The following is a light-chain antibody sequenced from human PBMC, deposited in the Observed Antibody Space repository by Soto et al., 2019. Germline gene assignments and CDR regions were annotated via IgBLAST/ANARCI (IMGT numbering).Light chain of an antibody. CDR1: SSDIGDYDY. CDR2: EVS. Sequence: QSVLTQPASVSGSPGQSITISCTGSSSDIGDYDYVSWYQQHPGKAPKVLISEVSNRPSGVSNRFSGSKSGNTASLTISGLQDEDEAAYYCNSYATGNTRVFGTGTKVTV. CDR3: NSYATGNTRV. V-gene: IGLV2-14*01. J-gene: IGLJ1*01.